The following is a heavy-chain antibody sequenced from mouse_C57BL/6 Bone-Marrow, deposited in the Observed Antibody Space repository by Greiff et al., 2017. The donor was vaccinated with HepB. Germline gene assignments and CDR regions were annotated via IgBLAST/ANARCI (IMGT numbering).Heavy chain of an antibody. CDR2: IDPENGDT. CDR3: TTNYDYDEGYFDV. CDR1: GFNIKDDY. D-gene: IGHD2-4*01. J-gene: IGHJ1*03. Sequence: VQLQQSGAELVRPGASVKLSCTASGFNIKDDYMHWVKQRPEQGLEWIGRIDPENGDTEYASKFQGKATITADTSSNTAYLQLSSLTSEDTAVYYCTTNYDYDEGYFDVWGTGTTVTVSS. V-gene: IGHV14-4*01.